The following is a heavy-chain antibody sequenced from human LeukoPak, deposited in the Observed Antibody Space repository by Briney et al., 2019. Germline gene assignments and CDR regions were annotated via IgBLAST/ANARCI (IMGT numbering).Heavy chain of an antibody. CDR2: IYYSGST. J-gene: IGHJ2*01. Sequence: SETLSLTCTVSGGSISSSSYYWGWIRQPPGKGLEWIGSIYYSGSTYYNPSLKSRVTISVDTSKNQFSLKLSSVTAADTAVYYCARLLYSSGWYGDWYFDLWGRGTLVTVSS. D-gene: IGHD6-19*01. CDR3: ARLLYSSGWYGDWYFDL. V-gene: IGHV4-39*01. CDR1: GGSISSSSYY.